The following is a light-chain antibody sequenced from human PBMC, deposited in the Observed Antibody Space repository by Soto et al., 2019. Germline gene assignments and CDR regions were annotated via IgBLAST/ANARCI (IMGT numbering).Light chain of an antibody. CDR2: DNT. CDR3: QSYDISLRGFV. J-gene: IGLJ1*01. CDR1: SSNIGAHYD. Sequence: QAVVTQPPSVSGAPGQRVTISCTGSSSNIGAHYDVHWYQQLPGTAPRLLIFDNTNRPSGVPDRFSASKSDTSAALAISGLQAEDEADYYCQSYDISLRGFVFGTGTKVTV. V-gene: IGLV1-40*01.